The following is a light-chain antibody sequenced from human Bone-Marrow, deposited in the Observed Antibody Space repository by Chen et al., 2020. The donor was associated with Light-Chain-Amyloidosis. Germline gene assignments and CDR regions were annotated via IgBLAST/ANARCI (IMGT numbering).Light chain of an antibody. J-gene: IGLJ2*01. V-gene: IGLV3-25*03. Sequence: SYVLTQPPSAAASPGQTARITCSGDDLPTKYAYWYQQKPGQAPVLVIHRDTERPSGISERFSGSSSGTTATLTISGVQAEDEADYHCQSADSSGTYEVIFGGGTKLTVL. CDR1: DLPTKY. CDR3: QSADSSGTYEVI. CDR2: RDT.